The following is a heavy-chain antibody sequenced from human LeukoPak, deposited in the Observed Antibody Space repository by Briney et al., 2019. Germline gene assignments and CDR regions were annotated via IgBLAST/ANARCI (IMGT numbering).Heavy chain of an antibody. Sequence: GGSLRLSCVASRFTVSNNHMNWVRQAPGKGLEWVSVIYNGDNTYYADSVQGRFTISKDNSKNTLYLQMNSLRPEDTAVYFCARASRWLAFDNWGQGTLVTVSS. V-gene: IGHV3-66*01. CDR1: RFTVSNNH. CDR2: IYNGDNT. CDR3: ARASRWLAFDN. D-gene: IGHD6-19*01. J-gene: IGHJ4*02.